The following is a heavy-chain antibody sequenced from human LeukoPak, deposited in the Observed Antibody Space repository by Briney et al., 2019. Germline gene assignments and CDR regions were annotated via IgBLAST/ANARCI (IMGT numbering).Heavy chain of an antibody. CDR2: ISYDGSNK. V-gene: IGHV3-30-3*01. D-gene: IGHD2-15*01. Sequence: PGGSLRLSCAASGFTFSSYAMHWVRQAPGKGLEWVAVISYDGSNKYYADSVKGRFTISRDNSKNTLYLQMNSLRAEDTAVYYCARDGSRGSCSGGSCYENWFDPWGQGTLVTVSS. J-gene: IGHJ5*02. CDR1: GFTFSSYA. CDR3: ARDGSRGSCSGGSCYENWFDP.